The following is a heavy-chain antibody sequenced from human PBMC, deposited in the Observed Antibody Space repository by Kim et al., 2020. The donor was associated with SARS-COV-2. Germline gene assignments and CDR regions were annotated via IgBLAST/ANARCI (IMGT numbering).Heavy chain of an antibody. CDR1: GYTFTGYY. D-gene: IGHD6-13*01. CDR2: INPNSGGT. Sequence: ASVKVSCKASGYTFTGYYMHWVRQAPGQGLEWMGRINPNSGGTNYAQKFQGRVTITRDTSISTAYMELSRLRSDDTAVYYCARGGYSRAYYYYGMDVWGQGTTVTVSS. CDR3: ARGGYSRAYYYYGMDV. J-gene: IGHJ6*02. V-gene: IGHV1-2*06.